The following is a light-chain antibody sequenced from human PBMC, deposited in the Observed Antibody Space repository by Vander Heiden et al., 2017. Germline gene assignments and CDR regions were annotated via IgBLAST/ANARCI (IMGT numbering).Light chain of an antibody. J-gene: IGLJ2*01. V-gene: IGLV1-40*01. CDR3: QSYDSSMSSVV. Sequence: SSNIGAGYDVHWYQQLPGTAPKLLIYGTANRPSGVPDRFSGSKSGTSASLAITRLQAEDEADYYCQSYDSSMSSVVFAGGTKLTVL. CDR1: SSNIGAGYD. CDR2: GTA.